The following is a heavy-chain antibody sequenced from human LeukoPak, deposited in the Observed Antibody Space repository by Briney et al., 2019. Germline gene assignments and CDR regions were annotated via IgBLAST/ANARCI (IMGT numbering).Heavy chain of an antibody. V-gene: IGHV4-31*03. CDR2: IYYSGST. CDR1: GVSISSGGYY. Sequence: PSETLSLTCTVSGVSISSGGYYWSWIRQHPGKGLEWIGYIYYSGSTYYNPSLKSRVTISVDTSKNQFSLKLSSVTAADTAVYYCARGTWSSSIDYWGQGTLVTVSS. J-gene: IGHJ4*02. D-gene: IGHD6-6*01. CDR3: ARGTWSSSIDY.